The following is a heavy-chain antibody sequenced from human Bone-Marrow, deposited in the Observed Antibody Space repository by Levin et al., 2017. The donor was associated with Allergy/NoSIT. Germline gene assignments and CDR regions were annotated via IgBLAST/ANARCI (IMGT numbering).Heavy chain of an antibody. CDR3: AKDLGYCSGGSCYSYFDY. CDR1: GFTFSSYA. J-gene: IGHJ4*02. D-gene: IGHD2-15*01. V-gene: IGHV3-23*01. CDR2: ISGSGGST. Sequence: GGSLRLSCAASGFTFSSYAMSWVRQAPGKGLEWVSAISGSGGSTYYADSVKGRFTISRDNSKNTLYLQMNSLRAEDTAVYYCAKDLGYCSGGSCYSYFDYWGQGTLVTVSS.